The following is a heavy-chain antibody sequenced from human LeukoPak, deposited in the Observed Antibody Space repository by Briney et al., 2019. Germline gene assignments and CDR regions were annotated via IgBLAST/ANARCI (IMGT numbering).Heavy chain of an antibody. CDR2: IIPIFGTA. J-gene: IGHJ6*03. CDR1: GGTFSSYA. CDR3: ARGPYYDFWSGHNYMDV. D-gene: IGHD3-3*01. Sequence: SVKVSCKASGGTFSSYAISWVRQAPGQGLAWMGRIIPIFGTANYAQKFQGRVTITTDESTSTAYMELSSLRSEDTAVYYCARGPYYDFWSGHNYMDVWGKGTTVTVSS. V-gene: IGHV1-69*05.